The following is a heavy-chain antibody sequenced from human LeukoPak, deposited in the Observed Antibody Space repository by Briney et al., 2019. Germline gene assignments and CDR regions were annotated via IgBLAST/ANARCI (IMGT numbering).Heavy chain of an antibody. J-gene: IGHJ4*02. Sequence: GGSLRLSCAASKFTFSRYPMHWVRQAPGKGLEWVAVIANDGRDKHCADSVKGRFTISRDNSKNTLYLQINSLRAEDTAVYYCARDRTPAAAEYYFDYWGQGTLVIVSS. V-gene: IGHV3-30-3*01. CDR2: IANDGRDK. CDR3: ARDRTPAAAEYYFDY. D-gene: IGHD6-13*01. CDR1: KFTFSRYP.